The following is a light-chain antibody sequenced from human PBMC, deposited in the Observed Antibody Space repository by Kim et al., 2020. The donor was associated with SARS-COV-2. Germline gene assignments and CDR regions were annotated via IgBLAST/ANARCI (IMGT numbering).Light chain of an antibody. Sequence: VSPGQTPSITCSGDKLWDKYACWYQQKPGQSPVLVIYQDSKRPSGIPERFSGSNSGNTATLTISGTQAMDEADYYCQAWDSSTAVFGGGTQLTVL. CDR2: QDS. CDR1: KLWDKY. CDR3: QAWDSSTAV. V-gene: IGLV3-1*01. J-gene: IGLJ3*02.